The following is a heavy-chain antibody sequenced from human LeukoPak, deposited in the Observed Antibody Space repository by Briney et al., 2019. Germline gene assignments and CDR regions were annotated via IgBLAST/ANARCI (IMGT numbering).Heavy chain of an antibody. J-gene: IGHJ4*02. CDR3: ARDLGGYYDSSGYPRSDY. V-gene: IGHV1-18*01. D-gene: IGHD3-22*01. CDR2: ISAYNGNT. Sequence: GASVKVSGTASGYTFSRFGISWVRQAPGQGLEWMGWISAYNGNTKYGQKLQGRVTMTTDTSTSTAYMELRSLRSDDTAVYYCARDLGGYYDSSGYPRSDYWGQGTLVTVSS. CDR1: GYTFSRFG.